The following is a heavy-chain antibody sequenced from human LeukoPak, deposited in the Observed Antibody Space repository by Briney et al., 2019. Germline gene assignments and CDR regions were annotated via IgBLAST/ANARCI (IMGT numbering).Heavy chain of an antibody. CDR2: ISSSSSTI. D-gene: IGHD2-2*01. CDR3: ARDCSTSCYYNWFDP. Sequence: GGSLRLSCAAAGFTFSSYSMNWVRQAPGKGLEWVSYISSSSSTIYYADSVKGRFTISRDNAKNSLYLQMNSLRAEDTAVYYCARDCSTSCYYNWFDPWGQGTLVTVSS. J-gene: IGHJ5*02. CDR1: GFTFSSYS. V-gene: IGHV3-48*01.